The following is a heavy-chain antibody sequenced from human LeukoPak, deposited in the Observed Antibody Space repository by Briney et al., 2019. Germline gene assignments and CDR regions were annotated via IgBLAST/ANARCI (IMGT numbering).Heavy chain of an antibody. Sequence: SRTLSLTCTVSGGSISSGSYYWSWIRQPAGKGLEWIGRIYTSGSTNYNPSLKSRVTISVDTSKNQFSLKLSSVTAADTAVYYCARLFHCTNGVCYGPNTEDYWGQGTLVTVSS. CDR1: GGSISSGSYY. D-gene: IGHD2-8*01. V-gene: IGHV4-61*02. CDR2: IYTSGST. CDR3: ARLFHCTNGVCYGPNTEDY. J-gene: IGHJ4*02.